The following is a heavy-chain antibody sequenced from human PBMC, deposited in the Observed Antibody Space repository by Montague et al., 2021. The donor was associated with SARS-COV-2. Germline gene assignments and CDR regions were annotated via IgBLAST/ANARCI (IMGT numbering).Heavy chain of an antibody. D-gene: IGHD6-13*01. CDR1: GFTFGDYA. V-gene: IGHV3-49*03. Sequence: SLRLSCAGSGFTFGDYAISWIRQTPGKGLEWVGFTRSKAYGGTTQYAASAEGKFTISRDDSKSIAYLQINSLKSDDTALYYAAAGLFYFDYWGQGALVTVSS. CDR2: TRSKAYGGTT. J-gene: IGHJ4*02. CDR3: AAGLFYFDY.